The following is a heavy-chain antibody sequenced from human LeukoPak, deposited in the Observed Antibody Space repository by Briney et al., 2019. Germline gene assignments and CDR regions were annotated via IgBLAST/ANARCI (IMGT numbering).Heavy chain of an antibody. J-gene: IGHJ4*02. CDR1: GGSLSGYY. CDR2: IYHSGST. Sequence: SETLSLTCAVYGGSLSGYYWSWIRQPPGKGLGWIGEIYHSGSTNYNPSLKSRFTISVAQSKNQISLKLRSLTAADPAVSYFAGLAHMGRGGNRDYGGQGTLVTVLS. D-gene: IGHD3-10*01. CDR3: AGLAHMGRGGNRDY. V-gene: IGHV4-34*01.